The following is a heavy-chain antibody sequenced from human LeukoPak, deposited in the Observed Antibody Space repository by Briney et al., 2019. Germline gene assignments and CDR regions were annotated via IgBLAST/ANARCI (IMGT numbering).Heavy chain of an antibody. CDR2: ISTDGAIT. V-gene: IGHV3-74*01. D-gene: IGHD4-17*01. CDR3: ARDRTTVTLFDY. CDR1: GFTFTSVW. Sequence: GGSLRLSCAASGFTFTSVWMHWFRQAPGGGLVWISRISTDGAITGYADSVKGRFTISRDNAKNTLYLQMNSLRAEDPAVYYCARDRTTVTLFDYWGQGALVTVSS. J-gene: IGHJ4*02.